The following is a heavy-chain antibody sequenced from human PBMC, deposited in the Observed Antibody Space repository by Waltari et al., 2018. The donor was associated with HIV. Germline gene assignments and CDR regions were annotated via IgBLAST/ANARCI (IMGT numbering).Heavy chain of an antibody. CDR1: WGSFSAYY. J-gene: IGHJ6*01. CDR3: ARDSAPGLAVDDDDGEFFDYGLDV. V-gene: IGHV4-34*01. CDR2: VTHVGRT. D-gene: IGHD6-19*01. Sequence: QMHLEQWGTGLLRPSETLSLTCAVYWGSFSAYYWTWLPQSPGRGLEWIGEVTHVGRTNYSPSLKGRVTVSVDTSKNQVSLTMRSVTAADTAVYYWARDSAPGLAVDDDDGEFFDYGLDVWGQGTTVTVSS.